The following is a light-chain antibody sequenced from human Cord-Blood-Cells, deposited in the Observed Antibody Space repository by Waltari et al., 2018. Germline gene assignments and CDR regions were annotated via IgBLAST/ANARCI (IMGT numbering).Light chain of an antibody. J-gene: IGLJ3*02. CDR3: SSYTSSSTWV. V-gene: IGLV2-14*03. CDR1: SSHVGGYNS. Sequence: QSALTQPASVSGSPGPSISISCTGTSSHVGGYNSVSWYQQHPGKAPKLMIYDVSNRPSGVSNRFSGSKSGNTASLTISGLQAEDEADYYCSSYTSSSTWVFGGGTKLTVL. CDR2: DVS.